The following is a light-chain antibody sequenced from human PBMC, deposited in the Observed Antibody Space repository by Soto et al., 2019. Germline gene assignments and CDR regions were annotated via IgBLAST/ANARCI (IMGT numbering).Light chain of an antibody. Sequence: QSALTQPASVSGSPGQSITISCTGTSSDIGGYNYVSWYQQHSGKAPKLMIYDVNNRPSGVSNRFSGSKSGNTASLTISGLQAEDEADYYCSSYTSTSTLAVFGGGTKVTVL. CDR3: SSYTSTSTLAV. V-gene: IGLV2-14*03. J-gene: IGLJ2*01. CDR2: DVN. CDR1: SSDIGGYNY.